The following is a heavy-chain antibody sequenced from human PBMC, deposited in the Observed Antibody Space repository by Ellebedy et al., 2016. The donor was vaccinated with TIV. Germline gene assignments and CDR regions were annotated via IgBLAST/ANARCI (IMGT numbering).Heavy chain of an antibody. V-gene: IGHV3-15*01. CDR2: IKSKTAGGTT. J-gene: IGHJ6*02. CDR1: GFTFRNAW. Sequence: GESLKISCAASGFTFRNAWMTWVRQAHGKGLEWVGRIKSKTAGGTTDYAAPLKGRFTISRDDSKNTVYLQMNSLKTEDTAVYYCTTDFLVGMDVWGQGTTVTVSS. D-gene: IGHD2-15*01. CDR3: TTDFLVGMDV.